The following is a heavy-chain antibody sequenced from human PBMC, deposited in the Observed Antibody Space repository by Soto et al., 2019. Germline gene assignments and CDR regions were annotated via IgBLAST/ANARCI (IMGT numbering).Heavy chain of an antibody. CDR2: IIPMFGTA. J-gene: IGHJ4*02. CDR3: ARGWETVGTTTPFAY. D-gene: IGHD1-26*01. V-gene: IGHV1-69*13. Sequence: SVKVSCKASGGTFSTYAITWVRQAPGQGLEWMGGIIPMFGTANYAQKFRGRVTVTADESTSTAHMELSSLRSEDTAVYYCARGWETVGTTTPFAYWGQGTLVTVS. CDR1: GGTFSTYA.